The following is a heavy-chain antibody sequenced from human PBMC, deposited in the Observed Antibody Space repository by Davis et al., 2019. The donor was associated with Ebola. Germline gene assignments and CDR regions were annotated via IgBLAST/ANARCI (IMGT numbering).Heavy chain of an antibody. CDR3: AKDKGYKNRYYYYGMDV. CDR1: VITFSSYA. V-gene: IGHV3-23*01. CDR2: ISGSGGNT. J-gene: IGHJ6*02. Sequence: GESLKISCADSVITFSSYAMTWVRQAPGKGLEWVSAISGSGGNTYYADSVKGRFTISRDNSKNTLYLQMNSLRAEDTAVYYCAKDKGYKNRYYYYGMDVWGQGTTVTVSS. D-gene: IGHD5-18*01.